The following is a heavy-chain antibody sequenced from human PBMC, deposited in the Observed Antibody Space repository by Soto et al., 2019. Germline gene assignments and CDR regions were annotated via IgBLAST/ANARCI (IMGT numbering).Heavy chain of an antibody. V-gene: IGHV1-69*02. CDR1: GGTFSSYT. Sequence: GASVKGSCKASGGTFSSYTISWVRQAPGQGLEWMGRIIPILGIANYAQKFQGRVTITEDKSTSTAYMELSSLRSEDTAVYYCATVTPFIVLMVYAPSLCPNDAFDIWGQGTMVTVSS. D-gene: IGHD2-8*01. CDR2: IIPILGIA. J-gene: IGHJ3*02. CDR3: ATVTPFIVLMVYAPSLCPNDAFDI.